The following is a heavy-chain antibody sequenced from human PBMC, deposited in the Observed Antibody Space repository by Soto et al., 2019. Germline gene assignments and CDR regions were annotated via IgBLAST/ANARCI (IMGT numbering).Heavy chain of an antibody. J-gene: IGHJ4*02. V-gene: IGHV4-39*01. CDR3: ASTGNRGYSYGSSDY. D-gene: IGHD5-18*01. Sequence: ASETLSLTCTVSGGSISSRTHYWGWIRQSPEKGLDWIGSVHYSGNSAYRPSLKSRLTISIDTSRNQFSLRLTSVTVADTAVYYCASTGNRGYSYGSSDYWGQGTLVTVSS. CDR1: GGSISSRTHY. CDR2: VHYSGNS.